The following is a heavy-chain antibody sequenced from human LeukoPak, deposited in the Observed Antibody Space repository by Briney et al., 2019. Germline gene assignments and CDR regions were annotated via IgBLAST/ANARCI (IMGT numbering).Heavy chain of an antibody. J-gene: IGHJ6*02. D-gene: IGHD3-10*01. CDR3: AKDLGYGSGSYYNGYYYGMDV. Sequence: PGGSLRLSCVVSGITVSNYDMIWVRQAPGKGLEWVSVISASGGSTYYADSVKGRFTISRDNSKNTLYLQMNSLRAEDAAVYYCAKDLGYGSGSYYNGYYYGMDVWGQGTTVTVSS. CDR1: GITVSNYD. V-gene: IGHV3-23*01. CDR2: ISASGGST.